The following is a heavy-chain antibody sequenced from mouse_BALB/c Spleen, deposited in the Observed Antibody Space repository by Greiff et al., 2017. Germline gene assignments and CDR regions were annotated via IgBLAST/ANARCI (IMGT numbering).Heavy chain of an antibody. Sequence: QVQLQQPGAELVRPGASVKLSCKASGYSFTSYWMNWVKQRPGQGLEWIGMIHPSDSETRLNQKFKDKATLTVDKSSSTAYMQLSSPTSEDSAVYYCARVEFPFITTVVADWYFDVWGAGTTVTVSS. D-gene: IGHD1-1*01. J-gene: IGHJ1*01. CDR3: ARVEFPFITTVVADWYFDV. CDR2: IHPSDSET. V-gene: IGHV1-61*01. CDR1: GYSFTSYW.